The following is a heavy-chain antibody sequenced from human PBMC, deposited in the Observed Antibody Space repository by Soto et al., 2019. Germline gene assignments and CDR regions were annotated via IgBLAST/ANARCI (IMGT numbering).Heavy chain of an antibody. CDR1: GFTFSSYA. J-gene: IGHJ4*01. Sequence: PGGSLRLSCTASGFTFSSYAMSWVRQAPGKELEWVSTISGNSGKTNYAESVKGRFPISRDNSKNTVHLQLDSLRAEDTAVYFCAKLGFVLMELYYFHQWGHGTLVTVSS. D-gene: IGHD2-8*01. V-gene: IGHV3-23*01. CDR3: AKLGFVLMELYYFHQ. CDR2: ISGNSGKT.